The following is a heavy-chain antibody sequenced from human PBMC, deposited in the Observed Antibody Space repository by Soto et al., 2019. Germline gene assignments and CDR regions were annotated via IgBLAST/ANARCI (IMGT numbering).Heavy chain of an antibody. CDR3: ARGRTVRNYADDSSDYFYFFDY. J-gene: IGHJ4*02. CDR2: VYYTVTT. CDR1: GDSISPFY. V-gene: IGHV4-59*01. D-gene: IGHD3-22*01. Sequence: SQTLSLTCTVSGDSISPFYWGWMRQSPGKELEWIGYVYYTVTTNYNPSLKSRVTISVNRSKNQSSLKLTSANAADTAVYYCARGRTVRNYADDSSDYFYFFDYWGKGTQVTVSS.